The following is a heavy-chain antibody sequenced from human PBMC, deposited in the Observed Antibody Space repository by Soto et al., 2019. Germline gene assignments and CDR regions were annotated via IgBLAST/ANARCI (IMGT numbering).Heavy chain of an antibody. V-gene: IGHV4-30-2*01. Sequence: QLQLQESGSGLVKASQTLSLTCAVSGGSISSGGYSWSWIRQPPGKGLEWIGYIYHGSTYYNPSLKSRVTISIDRSKNQFSLKLSAVTAADKAVYYCASSGSRGIGAFDIWGQGTMVTVSS. CDR3: ASSGSRGIGAFDI. D-gene: IGHD3-22*01. CDR1: GGSISSGGYS. CDR2: IYHGST. J-gene: IGHJ3*02.